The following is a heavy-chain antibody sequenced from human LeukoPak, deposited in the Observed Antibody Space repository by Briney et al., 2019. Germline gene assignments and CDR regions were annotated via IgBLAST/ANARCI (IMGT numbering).Heavy chain of an antibody. Sequence: TGGSLRLSCAASGFTFTSYAMNGVRQAPGKWLQWVSTFSGSGSSTYYVDSVKGRFTISRDNSKNTLYLQMNSLRAEDTAEYYCAKDSNGWYQRGSNYFDYWGQGTLVTVSS. CDR3: AKDSNGWYQRGSNYFDY. CDR1: GFTFTSYA. D-gene: IGHD6-19*01. V-gene: IGHV3-23*01. J-gene: IGHJ4*02. CDR2: FSGSGSST.